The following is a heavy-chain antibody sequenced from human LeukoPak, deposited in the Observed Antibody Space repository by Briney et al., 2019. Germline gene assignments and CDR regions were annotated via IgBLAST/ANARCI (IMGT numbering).Heavy chain of an antibody. CDR3: ARGPTVTHEDY. CDR1: GFTFSSYS. J-gene: IGHJ4*02. V-gene: IGHV3-48*01. D-gene: IGHD4-17*01. CDR2: ISSSSSTI. Sequence: GGSLRLSCAASGFTFSSYSMNWVRQAPGKGLEWVSYISSSSSTIYYADSVKSRFTISRDNAKNSLYLQMNSLRAEDTAVYYCARGPTVTHEDYWGQGTLVTVSS.